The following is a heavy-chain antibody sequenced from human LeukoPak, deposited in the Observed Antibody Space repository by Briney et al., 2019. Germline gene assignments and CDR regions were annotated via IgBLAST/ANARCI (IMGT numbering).Heavy chain of an antibody. Sequence: SETLSLTCAVYGGSFSGYYWSWIRQPPGKGLEWIGEINHSGSTNYNPSLKSRVTISVDTSKNQFSLKLSSVTAADTAVYYCARHRIVVAKGFDPWGQGTLVTVSS. CDR3: ARHRIVVAKGFDP. CDR1: GGSFSGYY. J-gene: IGHJ5*02. V-gene: IGHV4-34*01. CDR2: INHSGST. D-gene: IGHD2-2*01.